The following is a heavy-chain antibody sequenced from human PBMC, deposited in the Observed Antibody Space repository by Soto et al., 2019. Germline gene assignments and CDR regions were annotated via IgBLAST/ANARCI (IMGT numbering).Heavy chain of an antibody. CDR1: GGSISSSSYY. D-gene: IGHD3-3*01. CDR3: ARAYYDFWEYQNWFDP. V-gene: IGHV4-39*01. Sequence: QLQLQESGPGLVKPSETLSLTCTVSGGSISSSSYYWGWIRQPPGKGLEWIGSIYYSGSTYYNPSLKSRVTISVDTSKNQFSLKLSSVTAADTAVYYCARAYYDFWEYQNWFDPWGQGTLVTVSS. J-gene: IGHJ5*02. CDR2: IYYSGST.